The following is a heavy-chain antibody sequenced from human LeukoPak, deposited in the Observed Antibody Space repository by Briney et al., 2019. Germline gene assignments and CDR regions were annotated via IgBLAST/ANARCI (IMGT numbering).Heavy chain of an antibody. V-gene: IGHV1-46*01. J-gene: IGHJ4*02. Sequence: GASVKVSCKTSGYSFTDYYMYWVRQAPGQGLEWMGWINPSGGSTSYAQKFQGRVTMTRDMSTSTVYMELSSLRSEDTAVYYCARDTYYYDSSGLDYWGQGTLVTVSS. CDR2: INPSGGST. CDR3: ARDTYYYDSSGLDY. D-gene: IGHD3-22*01. CDR1: GYSFTDYY.